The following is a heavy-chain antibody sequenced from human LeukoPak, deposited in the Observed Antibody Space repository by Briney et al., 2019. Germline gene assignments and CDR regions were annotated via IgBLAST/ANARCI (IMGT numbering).Heavy chain of an antibody. J-gene: IGHJ4*02. CDR2: ISGSGGST. CDR3: AKRFYVWGSYRYDSPFDY. V-gene: IGHV3-23*01. CDR1: GFTFSSYA. D-gene: IGHD3-16*02. Sequence: RPGGSLRLSCAASGFTFSSYAMSWVRQAPGKGLEWVSAISGSGGSTYYADSVKGRFTISRDNSKNTLYLQMNSLRAEDTAVYYCAKRFYVWGSYRYDSPFDYWGQGTLVTVSS.